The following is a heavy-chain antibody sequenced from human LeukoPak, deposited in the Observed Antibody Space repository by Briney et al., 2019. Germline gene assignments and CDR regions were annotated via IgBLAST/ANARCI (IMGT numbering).Heavy chain of an antibody. D-gene: IGHD6-19*01. CDR2: ISYDGSNK. J-gene: IGHJ4*02. CDR1: GFTFSSYG. CDR3: VKDSKSSGWYVPPNFDY. V-gene: IGHV3-30*18. Sequence: PGRSLRLSCAASGFTFSSYGMHWVRQAPGKGLEWVAVISYDGSNKYYADSVKGRFAISRDNSKNTLYLQMSSLRTEDTAVYYCVKDSKSSGWYVPPNFDYWGQGTLVTVSS.